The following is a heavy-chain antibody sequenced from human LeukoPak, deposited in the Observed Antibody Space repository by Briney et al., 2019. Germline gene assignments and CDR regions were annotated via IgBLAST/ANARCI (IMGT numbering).Heavy chain of an antibody. Sequence: ASVKVSCKVSGYTLTELSMHWVRQAPGKGLEWMGGLDPEDGETIYAQKFQGRVTMTEDTSTDTAYMELSSLRSEDTAVYYCATDRSRSSYGSGPRGYYGMDVWGQGTTVTVSS. J-gene: IGHJ6*02. D-gene: IGHD3-10*01. CDR2: LDPEDGET. CDR1: GYTLTELS. V-gene: IGHV1-24*01. CDR3: ATDRSRSSYGSGPRGYYGMDV.